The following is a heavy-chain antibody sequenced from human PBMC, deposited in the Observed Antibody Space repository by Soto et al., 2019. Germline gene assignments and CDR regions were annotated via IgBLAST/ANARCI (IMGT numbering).Heavy chain of an antibody. D-gene: IGHD3-10*01. V-gene: IGHV1-18*01. CDR1: GYTFTNYD. Sequence: ASVKVSCKASGYTFTNYDISWVRQAPGHGLEWMGWISASSGNTNYAQTLQGRVTMTTDTSTSTAYMELRSLRSDDTAVYYCARDWINMVRGVGHWFEPWGQGTLVTVSS. CDR2: ISASSGNT. CDR3: ARDWINMVRGVGHWFEP. J-gene: IGHJ5*02.